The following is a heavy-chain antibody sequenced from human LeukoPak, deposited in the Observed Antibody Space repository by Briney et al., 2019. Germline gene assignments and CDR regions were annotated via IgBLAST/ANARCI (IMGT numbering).Heavy chain of an antibody. CDR1: GYSFTGYY. Sequence: ASVKVSCKASGYSFTGYYMHWVRQAPGQGLEWVGWISAYNGNTNYAQKLQGRVTMTTDTSTSTAYMELRSLRSDDTAVYYCARGRCSGTSCYNYWGQGTLVTVSS. D-gene: IGHD2-2*01. CDR2: ISAYNGNT. CDR3: ARGRCSGTSCYNY. V-gene: IGHV1-18*04. J-gene: IGHJ4*02.